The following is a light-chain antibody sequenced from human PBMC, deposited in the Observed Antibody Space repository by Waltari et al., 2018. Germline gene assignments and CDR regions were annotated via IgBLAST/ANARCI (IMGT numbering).Light chain of an antibody. V-gene: IGKV1-5*03. Sequence: IQMTQSPSTLSASVGDRVTITCRASQSLNNWLAWYQQKPGKAPKLLIYTASTLQNGVLSRFSGSASGTEFTLTIDSLQSEDFATYYCQQYNTYPRTFGQGSKVELK. CDR1: QSLNNW. CDR3: QQYNTYPRT. CDR2: TAS. J-gene: IGKJ1*01.